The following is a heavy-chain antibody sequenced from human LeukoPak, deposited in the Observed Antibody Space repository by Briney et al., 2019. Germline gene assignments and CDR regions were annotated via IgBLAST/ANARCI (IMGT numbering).Heavy chain of an antibody. J-gene: IGHJ4*02. CDR3: ARVAYGNNATPFDH. Sequence: ASVKVSCKASGYTFTDYYIHWVRQAPGQGPEWLGRINPNSGGTDSAQKFQGRVTMTRDTSITTAYMELRRLTSDDTAVYYCARVAYGNNATPFDHWGQGTLVIVSS. CDR1: GYTFTDYY. V-gene: IGHV1-2*06. CDR2: INPNSGGT. D-gene: IGHD4-11*01.